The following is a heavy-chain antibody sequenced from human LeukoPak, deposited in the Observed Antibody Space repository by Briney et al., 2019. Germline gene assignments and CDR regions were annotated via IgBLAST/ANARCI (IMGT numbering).Heavy chain of an antibody. CDR1: GFIFTNHA. CDR3: AKDREYQLLRYYYYYMDV. CDR2: ISGGGRTT. Sequence: GGSLRLSCAASGFIFTNHAMSWVRQAPGKGLQWVSVISGGGRTTEYADSVKGRFTISRDNSQNTVSLQMNSLRAEDTAVYYCAKDREYQLLRYYYYYMDVWGKGTTVTVSS. V-gene: IGHV3-23*01. J-gene: IGHJ6*03. D-gene: IGHD2-2*01.